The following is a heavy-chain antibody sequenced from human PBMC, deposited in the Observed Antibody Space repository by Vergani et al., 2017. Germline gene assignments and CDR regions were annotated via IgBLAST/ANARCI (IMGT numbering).Heavy chain of an antibody. Sequence: DVQLVEHGGGLVKPGGSLRLSCAASGFTVSSNYMSWVRQAPGKGLEWVSVIYSGGSTYYADSVKGRFTISRDNSKNTLYLQMNSLRAEDTAVYYCARDPMYSNYVYANWGQGTLVTVSS. V-gene: IGHV3-66*02. CDR3: ARDPMYSNYVYAN. CDR1: GFTVSSNY. CDR2: IYSGGST. J-gene: IGHJ4*02. D-gene: IGHD4-11*01.